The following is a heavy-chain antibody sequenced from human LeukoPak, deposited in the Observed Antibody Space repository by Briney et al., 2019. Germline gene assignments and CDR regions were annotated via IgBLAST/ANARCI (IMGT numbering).Heavy chain of an antibody. D-gene: IGHD3-10*01. CDR1: GFTFSSYG. V-gene: IGHV3-30*02. CDR2: IRYDGSKK. CDR3: AKSLGGDYGSGSYYVVFDS. J-gene: IGHJ4*02. Sequence: PGGSLRLSCAASGFTFSSYGMHWVRQAPGKGLEWVAFIRYDGSKKYYADSVKGRFTISRDNSKNTLWLQMNSLRVDDTALYYCAKSLGGDYGSGSYYVVFDSWGQGTLVTVSS.